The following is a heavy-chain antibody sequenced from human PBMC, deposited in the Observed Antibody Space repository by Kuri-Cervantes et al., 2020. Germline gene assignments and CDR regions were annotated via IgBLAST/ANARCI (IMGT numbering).Heavy chain of an antibody. CDR1: GFTFSSYG. V-gene: IGHV3-30*03. Sequence: GESLKISCAASGFTFSSYGMHWVRQAPGKGLEWVTFISYDGNNKYYADSVKGRFTISRDNAKNSLYLQMNSLRAEDTAVYYCARYPNDNVVVPGASRHDAFDIWGQGTMVTVSS. CDR2: ISYDGNNK. J-gene: IGHJ3*02. CDR3: ARYPNDNVVVPGASRHDAFDI. D-gene: IGHD2-2*01.